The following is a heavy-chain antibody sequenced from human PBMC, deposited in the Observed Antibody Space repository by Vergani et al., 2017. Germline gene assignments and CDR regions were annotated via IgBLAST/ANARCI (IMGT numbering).Heavy chain of an antibody. CDR1: GFTFSSYG. D-gene: IGHD2-2*01. V-gene: IGHV3-30*02. CDR2: IRYDGSNK. J-gene: IGHJ4*02. CDR3: AKGGYCSSTSCYAEYYFDY. Sequence: VQLVESGGGLVQPGGSLKLSCAASGFTFSSYGMHWVRQAPGKGLEWVAFIRYDGSNKYYADSVKGRFTISRDNSKNTLYLQMNSLRAEDTAVYYCAKGGYCSSTSCYAEYYFDYWGQGTLVTVSS.